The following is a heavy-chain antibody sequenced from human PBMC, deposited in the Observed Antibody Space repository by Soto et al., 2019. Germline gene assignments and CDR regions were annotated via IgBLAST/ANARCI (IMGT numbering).Heavy chain of an antibody. Sequence: ASVKGSCKASGFNFSTYGISWVRQAPGQGLEWMGWISAHDGHTNYAQKVQGRVTMTTDTSTSTGYMEVTSLRSDHTSVYYCARIGSGDPGAYWGQGTLVTVSS. V-gene: IGHV1-18*01. J-gene: IGHJ4*02. CDR3: ARIGSGDPGAY. CDR2: ISAHDGHT. D-gene: IGHD2-21*02. CDR1: GFNFSTYG.